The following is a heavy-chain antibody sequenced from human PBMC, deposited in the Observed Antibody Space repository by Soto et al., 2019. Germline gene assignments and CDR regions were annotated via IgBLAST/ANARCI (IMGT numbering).Heavy chain of an antibody. CDR1: GYTFTGYY. CDR2: IYPNSGGT. D-gene: IGHD5-12*01. V-gene: IGHV1-2*02. Sequence: ASVKVSCKASGYTFTGYYMHWVRQAPGQGLEWMGWIYPNSGGTNYAQKFQGRVTMTRDTSISTAYMELSRLRSDDTAVYYCARMSGCEFVWFDPWGQGTLVTVSS. CDR3: ARMSGCEFVWFDP. J-gene: IGHJ5*02.